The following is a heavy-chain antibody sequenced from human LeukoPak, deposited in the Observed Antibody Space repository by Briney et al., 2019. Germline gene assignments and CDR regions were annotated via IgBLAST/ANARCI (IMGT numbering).Heavy chain of an antibody. V-gene: IGHV3-53*01. J-gene: IGHJ4*02. CDR1: GFTVSSNY. Sequence: GGSLRLSCAASGFTVSSNYMSWVRQAPGKGLEWVSVIYSGGSTHYADSVKGRFTISRDNSKNTLYLQMNSLRAEDTAVYYCARLSIAARSYYFDYWGQGTLVTVSS. CDR2: IYSGGST. CDR3: ARLSIAARSYYFDY. D-gene: IGHD6-6*01.